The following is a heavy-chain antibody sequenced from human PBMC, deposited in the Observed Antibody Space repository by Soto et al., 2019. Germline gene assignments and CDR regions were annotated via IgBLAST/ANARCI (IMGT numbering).Heavy chain of an antibody. Sequence: GGSLRLSCAASGFTFSSYAMSRVRQAPGKGLEWVSAISGSGGSTYYADSVKGRFTISRDNSKNTLYLQMNSLRAEDTAVYYCASSAGTSFGYYYYGMDVWGQGTTVTVSS. CDR1: GFTFSSYA. V-gene: IGHV3-23*01. CDR3: ASSAGTSFGYYYYGMDV. D-gene: IGHD2-2*01. J-gene: IGHJ6*02. CDR2: ISGSGGST.